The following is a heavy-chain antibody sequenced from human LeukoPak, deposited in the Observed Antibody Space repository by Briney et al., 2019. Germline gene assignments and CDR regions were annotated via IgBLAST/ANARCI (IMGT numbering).Heavy chain of an antibody. CDR3: ARGREYYYDSSGYYGY. CDR2: INPNSGGT. J-gene: IGHJ4*02. Sequence: ASVEVSCKASGYTFTGYYMHWVRQAPGQGLEWMGWINPNSGGTNYAQKFQGRVTMTRDTSISTAYMELSRLRSDDTAVYYCARGREYYYDSSGYYGYWGQGTLVTVSS. CDR1: GYTFTGYY. V-gene: IGHV1-2*02. D-gene: IGHD3-22*01.